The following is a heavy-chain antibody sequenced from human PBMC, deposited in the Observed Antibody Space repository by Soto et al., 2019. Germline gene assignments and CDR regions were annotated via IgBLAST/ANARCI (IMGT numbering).Heavy chain of an antibody. V-gene: IGHV1-69*01. D-gene: IGHD2-2*02. CDR2: LIPIFGTA. CDR3: ARGYCSSTSCYRVSGGYLGPFDY. J-gene: IGHJ4*02. CDR1: GGTFSSYA. Sequence: QVQLVQSGAAVKKPGSSVKVSCKASGGTFSSYAISWVRQAPGQGLEWLGGLIPIFGTANYAQKFQGRVTITADESTSTAYMELSSLRSEDTAVYYCARGYCSSTSCYRVSGGYLGPFDYWGQGTLVTVSS.